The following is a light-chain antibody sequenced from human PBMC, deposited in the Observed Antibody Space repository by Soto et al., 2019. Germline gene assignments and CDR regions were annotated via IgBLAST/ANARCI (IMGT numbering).Light chain of an antibody. CDR2: EVS. CDR1: SSDVGTYNR. CDR3: TSYRSGNTLV. J-gene: IGLJ3*02. Sequence: QSVLTQPPSVSGSPGQSVTISCSGTSSDVGTYNRVSWYQQPPGTAPKLIIYEVSYRPSGVPDRFSGSKSDNAASLTISGLQAEDEADYYCTSYRSGNTLVFGGGTKVTVL. V-gene: IGLV2-18*02.